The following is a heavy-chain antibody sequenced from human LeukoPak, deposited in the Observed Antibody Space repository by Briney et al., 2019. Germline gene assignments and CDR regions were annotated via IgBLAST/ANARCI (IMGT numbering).Heavy chain of an antibody. V-gene: IGHV5-51*01. CDR2: IHPGDSDT. D-gene: IGHD5-12*01. Sequence: GDSLKISCKGSGYSFTSCWIGWVRQMPGKGLEWMGIIHPGDSDTRYSPSFQGQVTISADKSISTAYLQWSSLKASDTAMYYCARRVDIVATITGATNYYYMDVWGKGTTVTVSS. CDR3: ARRVDIVATITGATNYYYMDV. CDR1: GYSFTSCW. J-gene: IGHJ6*03.